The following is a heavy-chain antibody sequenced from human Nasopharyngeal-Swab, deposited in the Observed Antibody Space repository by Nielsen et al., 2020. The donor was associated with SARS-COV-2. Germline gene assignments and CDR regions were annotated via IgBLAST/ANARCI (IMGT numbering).Heavy chain of an antibody. D-gene: IGHD6-19*01. CDR3: AAGNASGWYVNSFDC. J-gene: IGHJ4*02. Sequence: SVHVSCKASVFTFTKSAVQWVRQARGHRLEYMGWIVVGSGDTNCAQNFQERVSIIRDMSTSAAYMELSSLRSEDTAVYYCAAGNASGWYVNSFDCWGQGTLVTVSS. CDR1: VFTFTKSA. CDR2: IVVGSGDT. V-gene: IGHV1-58*01.